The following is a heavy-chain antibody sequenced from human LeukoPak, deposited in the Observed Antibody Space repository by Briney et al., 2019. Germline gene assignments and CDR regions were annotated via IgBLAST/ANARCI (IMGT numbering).Heavy chain of an antibody. CDR1: GYTFTSYD. CDR2: MNPNSGNT. V-gene: IGHV1-8*01. D-gene: IGHD3-10*01. CDR3: ARSHSVYYYGSGSYKSGFDY. Sequence: ASVEVSCKASGYTFTSYDINWVRQATGQGLEWMGWMNPNSGNTGYAQKFQDRVTMTRNTSISTAYMELSSLRSEDTAVYYCARSHSVYYYGSGSYKSGFDYWGQGTLVTVSS. J-gene: IGHJ4*02.